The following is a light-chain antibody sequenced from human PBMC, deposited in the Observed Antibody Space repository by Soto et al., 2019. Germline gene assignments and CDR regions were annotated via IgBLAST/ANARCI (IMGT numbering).Light chain of an antibody. CDR2: GVS. CDR3: QQYNKWPLT. V-gene: IGKV3-15*01. CDR1: QSVSSN. J-gene: IGKJ4*01. Sequence: EIVMTQSPATLSVSPGERATLSCRASQSVSSNLAWYQQKPGQAPRLLIYGVSTRATGIPVRFSGSGSGTESTLTISSLQSEDFAVYYCQQYNKWPLTFGGGTEVEI.